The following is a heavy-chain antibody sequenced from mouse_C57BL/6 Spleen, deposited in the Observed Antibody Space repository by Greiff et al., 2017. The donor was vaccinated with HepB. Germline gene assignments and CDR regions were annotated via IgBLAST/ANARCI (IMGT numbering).Heavy chain of an antibody. Sequence: VQLQQSGAELVKPGASVKLSCTASGFNIKDYYMHWVKQRTEQGLEWIGRIDPEDGETKYAPKFQGKATITADTSSNTADLQLSSLTSEDTAVYYCARGDGNSAWFAYWGQGTLVTVSA. V-gene: IGHV14-2*01. CDR1: GFNIKDYY. J-gene: IGHJ3*01. CDR3: ARGDGNSAWFAY. CDR2: IDPEDGET. D-gene: IGHD2-1*01.